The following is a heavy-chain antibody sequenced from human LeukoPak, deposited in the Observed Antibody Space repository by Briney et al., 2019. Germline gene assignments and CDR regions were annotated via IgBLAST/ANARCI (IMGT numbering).Heavy chain of an antibody. CDR3: ASIYFLVATSQYYYYGMDV. CDR2: INPNSGGT. Sequence: ASVKVSCKASGYTFTGYYMHWVRRAPGQGLEWMGWINPNSGGTNYAQKFQGRVTMTRDTSISTAYMELSRLRSDDTAVYYCASIYFLVATSQYYYYGMDVWGQGTTVTVSS. CDR1: GYTFTGYY. V-gene: IGHV1-2*02. J-gene: IGHJ6*02. D-gene: IGHD2-15*01.